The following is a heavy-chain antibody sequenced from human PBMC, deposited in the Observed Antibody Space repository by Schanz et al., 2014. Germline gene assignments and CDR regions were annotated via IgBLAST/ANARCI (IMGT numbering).Heavy chain of an antibody. V-gene: IGHV3-48*04. Sequence: EAHLVESGGGLVQPGGSLRLSCAASGFTFSSYSMNWVRQAPGKGLEWISFINTGSNYINYADSVKGRFTISRDNTKNSLFLQLNSLRADDTAVYYCARNRGSGGQNWYFDLWGRGTLVTVSS. J-gene: IGHJ2*01. CDR1: GFTFSSYS. D-gene: IGHD1-26*01. CDR2: INTGSNYI. CDR3: ARNRGSGGQNWYFDL.